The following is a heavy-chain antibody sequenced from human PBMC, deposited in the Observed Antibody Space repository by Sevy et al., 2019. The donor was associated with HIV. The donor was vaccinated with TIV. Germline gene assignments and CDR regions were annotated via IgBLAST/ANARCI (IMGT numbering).Heavy chain of an antibody. J-gene: IGHJ4*02. V-gene: IGHV3-48*03. CDR3: ARDLPPSATTVAHFDY. Sequence: GGSLRLSCAASGFRFSSYEMNWVRQAPGKGLEWVASISNSGTNIYYSDSVRGRFTISRDTAKNSLYLQMNSLRAEDTAVYCCARDLPPSATTVAHFDYWGQGTLVTVSS. CDR1: GFRFSSYE. CDR2: ISNSGTNI. D-gene: IGHD4-17*01.